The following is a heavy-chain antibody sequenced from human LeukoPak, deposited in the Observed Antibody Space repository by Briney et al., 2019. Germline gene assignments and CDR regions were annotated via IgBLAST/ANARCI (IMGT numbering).Heavy chain of an antibody. V-gene: IGHV3-11*04. CDR1: GFTFSDYY. J-gene: IGHJ4*02. Sequence: GGSLRLSCAASGFTFSDYYMSWIRQAPGKGLEWVSYISSSGSTIYYADSVKGRFTISRDNAKNSLYLQMNSLRAEDTAVYYCASPTTPTAHPSSWPSFDYWGQGTLVTVSS. D-gene: IGHD6-13*01. CDR2: ISSSGSTI. CDR3: ASPTTPTAHPSSWPSFDY.